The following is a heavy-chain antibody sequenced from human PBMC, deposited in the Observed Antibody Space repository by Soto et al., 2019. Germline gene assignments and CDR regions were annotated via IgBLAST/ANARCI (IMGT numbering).Heavy chain of an antibody. V-gene: IGHV1-69*01. Sequence: QVQLVQSGAEVKKPGSSVKVSCKASGGTFSSYAISWVRQAPGQGLEWMGGIIPIFGTANYAQKFQGRVTITADESTCTAYMELSSLRSEDTAVYYCARYYYDSSGYYSLRYYYYYGMDVWGQGTTVTVSS. D-gene: IGHD3-22*01. CDR3: ARYYYDSSGYYSLRYYYYYGMDV. J-gene: IGHJ6*02. CDR1: GGTFSSYA. CDR2: IIPIFGTA.